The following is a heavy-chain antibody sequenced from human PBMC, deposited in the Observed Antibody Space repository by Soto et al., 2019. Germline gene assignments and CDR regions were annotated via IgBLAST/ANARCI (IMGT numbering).Heavy chain of an antibody. V-gene: IGHV3-30*18. Sequence: XESLLLSCAASGFTFSSYGMHWVRQAPGKGLEWVAVISYDGSNKYYADSVKGRFTISRDNSKNTLYLQMNSLRAEDTAVYYCAKSLVRQQLVQSLYYYYGMDVWGQGTTVTVSS. CDR1: GFTFSSYG. CDR2: ISYDGSNK. CDR3: AKSLVRQQLVQSLYYYYGMDV. J-gene: IGHJ6*02. D-gene: IGHD6-13*01.